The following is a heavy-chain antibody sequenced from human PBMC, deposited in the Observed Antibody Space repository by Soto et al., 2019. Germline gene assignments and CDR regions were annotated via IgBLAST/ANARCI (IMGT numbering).Heavy chain of an antibody. V-gene: IGHV5-51*01. J-gene: IGHJ4*02. Sequence: PGASLKISCKGSGYSFTSYWIGWVRQMPGKGLEWMGIIYPGDSDTRYSPSFQGQVTISADKSISTAYLQWSSLKASDTAMYYCARRGYCSGGSCSHFDYWGQGTLVTVSS. CDR2: IYPGDSDT. CDR1: GYSFTSYW. D-gene: IGHD2-15*01. CDR3: ARRGYCSGGSCSHFDY.